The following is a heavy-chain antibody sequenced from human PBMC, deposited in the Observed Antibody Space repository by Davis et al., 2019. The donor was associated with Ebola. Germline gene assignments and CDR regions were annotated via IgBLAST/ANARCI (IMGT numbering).Heavy chain of an antibody. CDR1: GFTFSSYG. J-gene: IGHJ4*02. V-gene: IGHV3-30*18. CDR3: AKDDSSSSGPDY. CDR2: ISYDGSNK. Sequence: GESLKISCAASGFTFSSYGMHWVRQAPGKGLEWVAVISYDGSNKYYADSVKGRFTISRDNSKNTLYLQMNSLRAEDKAVYYCAKDDSSSSGPDYWGQGTLVTVSS. D-gene: IGHD6-6*01.